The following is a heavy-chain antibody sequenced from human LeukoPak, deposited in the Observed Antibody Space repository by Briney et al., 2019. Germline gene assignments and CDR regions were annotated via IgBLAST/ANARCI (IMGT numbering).Heavy chain of an antibody. CDR3: ARQGGSSGWLYYYYYGMDV. CDR2: IYYSGST. CDR1: GGSISSSSYY. Sequence: SETLSLTCTVSGGSISSSSYYWGWIRQPPGKGLKWIGSIYYSGSTYYNPSLKSRVTISVDTSKNQFSLKLSSVTAADTAVYYCARQGGSSGWLYYYYYGMDVWGQGTTVTVSS. D-gene: IGHD6-19*01. V-gene: IGHV4-39*01. J-gene: IGHJ6*02.